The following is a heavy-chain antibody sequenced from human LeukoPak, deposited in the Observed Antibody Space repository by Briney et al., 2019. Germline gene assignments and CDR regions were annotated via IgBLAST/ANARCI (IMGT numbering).Heavy chain of an antibody. D-gene: IGHD3-22*01. V-gene: IGHV3-21*01. J-gene: IGHJ3*02. CDR3: ARDRDDSSGPDAFDI. CDR1: GFTFSSYS. Sequence: PGGSLRLSCAASGFTFSSYSMNWVRQAPGKGLECVSSISSSSSYIYYADSVKGRFTISRDNAKNPLYLQMNSLRAEDTAVYYCARDRDDSSGPDAFDIWGQGTMVTVSS. CDR2: ISSSSSYI.